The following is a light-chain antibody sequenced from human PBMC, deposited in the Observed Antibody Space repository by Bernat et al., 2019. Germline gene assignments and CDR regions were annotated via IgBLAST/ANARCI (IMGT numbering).Light chain of an antibody. J-gene: IGLJ3*02. V-gene: IGLV3-1*01. CDR2: RDN. CDR3: QAWDSSAGV. Sequence: SSELTQPPSLSVSPGQTATIICPGVGKKYTCWYQQKPGQSPVLVIYRDNMRPSGIPDRFSGSHSGNTATLTISGTQPMDEADYYCQAWDSSAGVFGGGTKLPVL. CDR1: GKKY.